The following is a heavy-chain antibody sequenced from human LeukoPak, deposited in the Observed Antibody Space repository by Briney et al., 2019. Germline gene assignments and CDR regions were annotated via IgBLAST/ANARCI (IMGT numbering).Heavy chain of an antibody. CDR3: ARARMYTSSSGGFDY. Sequence: GGSLRLSCAASEFTFSSYWMSWVRQAPGKGLEWVANIKQDGSEKYYVDSVKGRFTISRDNAKNSLFLQMNSLRAEDTAVYYCARARMYTSSSGGFDYWGQGTLVTVSS. CDR1: EFTFSSYW. V-gene: IGHV3-7*01. D-gene: IGHD6-6*01. J-gene: IGHJ4*02. CDR2: IKQDGSEK.